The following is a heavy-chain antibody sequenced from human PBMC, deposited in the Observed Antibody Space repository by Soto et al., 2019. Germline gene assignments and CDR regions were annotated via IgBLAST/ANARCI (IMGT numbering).Heavy chain of an antibody. J-gene: IGHJ4*02. CDR1: GESIISSSYY. D-gene: IGHD2-21*02. CDR2: IYYSGRT. Sequence: PSETLSLTCIVSGESIISSSYYCFWIRQPPGKGLERIGSIYYSGRTYYNPSFKSRVTISIDTSKNQFSLKLSSVTATDTAVYYCARQRTTVVTQAYFDHWGQGALVTVSS. CDR3: ARQRTTVVTQAYFDH. V-gene: IGHV4-39*01.